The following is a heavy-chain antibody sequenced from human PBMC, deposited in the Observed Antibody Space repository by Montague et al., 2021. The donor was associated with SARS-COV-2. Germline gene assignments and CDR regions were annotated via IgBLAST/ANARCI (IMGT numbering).Heavy chain of an antibody. J-gene: IGHJ5*02. CDR3: TRIHYGSGSWRFDP. CDR1: GFTFSTYE. V-gene: IGHV3-48*03. Sequence: SLRLSCAASGFTFSTYEMNWVRQAPGKGLEWISYIRGGSDIIHYADSVKGRFTISRDNAKYSLYLQMNSLRVEDTAVYYCTRIHYGSGSWRFDPWGQGTLVTVSS. CDR2: IRGGSDII. D-gene: IGHD3-10*01.